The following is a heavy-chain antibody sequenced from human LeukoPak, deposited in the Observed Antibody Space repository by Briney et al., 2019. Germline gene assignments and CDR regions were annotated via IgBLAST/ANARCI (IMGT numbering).Heavy chain of an antibody. CDR1: GGSISSDY. V-gene: IGHV4-59*08. CDR3: ARKVRDSRGPWYYFES. J-gene: IGHJ4*02. D-gene: IGHD3-22*01. CDR2: IYYSGST. Sequence: SDTLSLTCIVSGGSISSDYWIWIRQPPGKGREWSGCIYYSGSTIYNSSLKSRLPISVDTSKNQFYLKLSSVTAADTAVYHCARKVRDSRGPWYYFESWGQGNLVTVSS.